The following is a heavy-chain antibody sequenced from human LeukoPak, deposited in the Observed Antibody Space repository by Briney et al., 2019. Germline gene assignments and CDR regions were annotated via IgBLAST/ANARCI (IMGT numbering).Heavy chain of an antibody. CDR3: ARLREVPAAIRGFEYQRGVWPHQGPAAQ. V-gene: IGHV4-39*07. CDR1: GGSISSSSYY. Sequence: SETLSLTCTVSGGSISSSSYYWGWIRQPPGKGLEWIGSIYYSGSTYHNPSLKSRVTISVDTSKNQFSLKLSSVTAADTAVYYCARLREVPAAIRGFEYQRGVWPHQGPAAQWGQGTLVTVSS. D-gene: IGHD2-2*02. J-gene: IGHJ4*02. CDR2: IYYSGST.